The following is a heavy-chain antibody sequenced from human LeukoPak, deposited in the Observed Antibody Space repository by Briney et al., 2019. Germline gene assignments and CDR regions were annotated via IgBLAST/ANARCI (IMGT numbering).Heavy chain of an antibody. D-gene: IGHD3-22*01. CDR1: GYTFTGYY. V-gene: IGHV1-2*04. J-gene: IGHJ4*02. CDR3: ARDPQWGDYYDSSGYQFDY. CDR2: INPNSGGT. Sequence: GASVKVSCKASGYTFTGYYMHWVRQAPGQGLEWMGWINPNSGGTNYAQKFQGWVTMTRDTSISTAYMELSRLRSDDTAVYYCARDPQWGDYYDSSGYQFDYWGQGTLVTVSS.